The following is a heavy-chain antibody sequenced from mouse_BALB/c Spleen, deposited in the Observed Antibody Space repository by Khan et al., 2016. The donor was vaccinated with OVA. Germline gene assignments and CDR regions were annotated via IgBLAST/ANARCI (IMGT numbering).Heavy chain of an antibody. CDR2: VNSNGGGT. V-gene: IGHV5-6-3*01. Sequence: EVELVESGGGLVQPGGSLKLSCAASGFTFSTYGMSWVRQTPDKRLELVATVNSNGGGTYYPDSVKGRFTISRDNAKNTLYLQMSSLKSGDTAMYYCTTATAYWGQGTLVTVSA. CDR3: TTATAY. D-gene: IGHD1-2*01. CDR1: GFTFSTYG. J-gene: IGHJ3*01.